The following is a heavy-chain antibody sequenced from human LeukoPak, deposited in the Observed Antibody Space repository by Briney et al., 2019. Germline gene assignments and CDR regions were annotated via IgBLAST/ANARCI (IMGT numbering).Heavy chain of an antibody. Sequence: SQTLSLTCTVSGVSISTGNYYWSWIRQPAGKRMEYIGRIYTTGGTSGSTYYNPSLKSRVTISVDTSKNQFSLKLSSVTAADTAVYYCAWGDSSGYPFDPWGQGTLVTVSS. CDR3: AWGDSSGYPFDP. CDR2: IYTTGGTSGST. CDR1: GVSISTGNYY. V-gene: IGHV4-61*02. D-gene: IGHD3-22*01. J-gene: IGHJ5*02.